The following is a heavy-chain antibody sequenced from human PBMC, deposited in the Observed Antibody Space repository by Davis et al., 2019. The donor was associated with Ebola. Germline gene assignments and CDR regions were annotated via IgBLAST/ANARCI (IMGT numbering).Heavy chain of an antibody. Sequence: SETLSLTCTVSGGSISSYYWSWIRQPPGKGLEWIGEINHSGSTNYNPSLKSRVTISVDTSKNQFSLKLSSVTAADTAVYYCARGRWLAKQFDYWGQGTLVTVSS. D-gene: IGHD6-19*01. V-gene: IGHV4-34*01. CDR3: ARGRWLAKQFDY. J-gene: IGHJ4*02. CDR2: INHSGST. CDR1: GGSISSYY.